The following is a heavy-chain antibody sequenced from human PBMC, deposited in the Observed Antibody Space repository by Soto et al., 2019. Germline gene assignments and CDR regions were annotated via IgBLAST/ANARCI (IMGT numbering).Heavy chain of an antibody. CDR1: GGSFSGYY. J-gene: IGHJ5*02. V-gene: IGHV4-34*01. D-gene: IGHD3-22*01. CDR2: INHSGST. CDR3: ARESNYYDSLNWFDP. Sequence: PSETLSLTCAVYGGSFSGYYWTWIRQPPGTGLEWIGEINHSGSTNYNPSLKSRVTISVDTSKNQFSLKLTSVTAADTAVYYCARESNYYDSLNWFDPWGQGTLVTVSS.